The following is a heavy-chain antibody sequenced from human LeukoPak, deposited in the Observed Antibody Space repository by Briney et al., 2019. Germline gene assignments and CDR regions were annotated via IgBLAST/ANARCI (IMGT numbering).Heavy chain of an antibody. CDR2: IYYSGST. J-gene: IGHJ5*02. V-gene: IGHV4-59*12. CDR3: ARSLTALTIYNWFDP. CDR1: GVSISSYY. D-gene: IGHD4-17*01. Sequence: SETLSLTCTVSGVSISSYYWSWIRQPPGKGLEWVGSIYYSGSTYYNPSLKSRVTISVDTSKNQFSLKLSSVTAADTAVYYCARSLTALTIYNWFDPWGQGTLVTVSS.